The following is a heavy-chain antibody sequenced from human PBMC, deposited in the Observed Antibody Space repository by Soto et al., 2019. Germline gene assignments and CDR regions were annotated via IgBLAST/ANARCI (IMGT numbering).Heavy chain of an antibody. CDR1: GYTFTSYN. CDR3: ARVGSSGESYFDY. Sequence: ASVKVSCKASGYTFTSYNMHWVRQAPGQGLEWMGIINPIGGSTSHAQKFQGRVTMTRDTSTSTVYMELSSLKSEDTAVYYCARVGSSGESYFDYWGQGNLVTVSS. J-gene: IGHJ4*02. CDR2: INPIGGST. D-gene: IGHD6-19*01. V-gene: IGHV1-46*01.